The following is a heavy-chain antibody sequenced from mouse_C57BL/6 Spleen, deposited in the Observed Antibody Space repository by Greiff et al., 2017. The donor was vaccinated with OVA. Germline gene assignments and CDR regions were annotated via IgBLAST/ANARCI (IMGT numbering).Heavy chain of an antibody. V-gene: IGHV1-18*01. CDR3: ARSHDGYYPWYFDV. CDR2: INPNNGGT. CDR1: GYTFTDYN. Sequence: VQLQQSGPELVKPGASVKIPCKASGYTFTDYNMDWVKQSHGKSLEWIGDINPNNGGTIYNQKFKGKATLTVDKSSSTAYMELRSLTSEDTAVYYCARSHDGYYPWYFDVWGTGTTVTVSS. D-gene: IGHD2-3*01. J-gene: IGHJ1*03.